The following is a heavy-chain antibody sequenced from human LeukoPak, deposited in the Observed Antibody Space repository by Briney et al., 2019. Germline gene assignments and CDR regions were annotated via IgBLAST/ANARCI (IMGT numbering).Heavy chain of an antibody. CDR3: AKDTRPGIAAAGVLSSDY. V-gene: IGHV3-48*03. CDR2: ISGSGTTI. CDR1: GFTLSSYE. J-gene: IGHJ4*02. Sequence: GGSLRLSCAASGFTLSSYEMNWVRQAPGKGLEWVSYISGSGTTIYYADSVQGRFTISRDNSKNSLYLQMNSLRTEDTALYYCAKDTRPGIAAAGVLSSDYWGQGTLVTVSS. D-gene: IGHD6-13*01.